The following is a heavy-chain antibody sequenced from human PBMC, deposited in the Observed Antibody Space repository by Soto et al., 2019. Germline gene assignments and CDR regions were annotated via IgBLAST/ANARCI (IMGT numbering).Heavy chain of an antibody. D-gene: IGHD6-19*01. CDR2: IYGGGTT. CDR1: GFAVSSKY. J-gene: IGHJ4*02. CDR3: VQTTGWPGFDF. Sequence: EVQLVESGGGLIQPGGSLRLSCAASGFAVSSKYMTRVRQAPGKGLEWVSVIYGGGTTYYADSVKGRFTISRDTSKNTLYLQMNSQRAEDTAVYYCVQTTGWPGFDFWGQGTLVTVSS. V-gene: IGHV3-53*01.